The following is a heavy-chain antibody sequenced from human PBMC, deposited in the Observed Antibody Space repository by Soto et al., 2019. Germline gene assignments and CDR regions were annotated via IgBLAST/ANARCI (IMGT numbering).Heavy chain of an antibody. CDR3: ATASAGYTFGFDL. CDR2: IVVGNGNT. D-gene: IGHD6-13*01. Sequence: SVKVSCKASGFTFPTSTIQWVRQTRGHRLEWSGWIVVGNGNTNFAQDLRQRVTFSRDMSTSTAYMDVSSLRSDDTAMYYCATASAGYTFGFDLWGQGSLVTV. J-gene: IGHJ4*02. CDR1: GFTFPTST. V-gene: IGHV1-58*02.